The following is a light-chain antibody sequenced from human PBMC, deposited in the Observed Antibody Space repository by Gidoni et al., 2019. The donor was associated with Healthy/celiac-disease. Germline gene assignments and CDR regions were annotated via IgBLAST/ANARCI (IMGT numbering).Light chain of an antibody. V-gene: IGKV4-1*01. Sequence: DIVMTQSPDSLALSLGERAPINCKSSQSVLYSSNNKNYLAWYQKKPGQPPKLLIYWASTREAGVPDRFSCSGSGTDFTLTISSLQAEDVAVYYCQQYYSTPPTFGQGTKVEIK. CDR3: QQYYSTPPT. CDR2: WAS. CDR1: QSVLYSSNNKNY. J-gene: IGKJ1*01.